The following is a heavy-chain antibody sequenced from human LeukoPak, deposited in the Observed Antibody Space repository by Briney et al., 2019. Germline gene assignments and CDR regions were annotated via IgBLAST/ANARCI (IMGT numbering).Heavy chain of an antibody. CDR2: IRYDGNNK. J-gene: IGHJ3*02. D-gene: IGHD5-18*01. V-gene: IGHV3-30*02. CDR3: TTEGFSYGYHAFDI. Sequence: GGSLRLSCAASGFSFSSYGMHWVRQAPGKGLEWVAFIRYDGNNKFYADSVKGRFTISRDNSKNTLYPQMNSLKIEDTAVYYCTTEGFSYGYHAFDIWGQGTMVTVSS. CDR1: GFSFSSYG.